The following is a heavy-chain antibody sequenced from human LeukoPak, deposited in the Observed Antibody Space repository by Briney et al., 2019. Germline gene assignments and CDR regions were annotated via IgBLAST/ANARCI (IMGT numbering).Heavy chain of an antibody. CDR1: GEFSGYY. Sequence: PSETLSLTCVVHGEFSGYYWTWLRQAPGKGLEWIGEINHSGNANYNPYLKSRVTISVDTFKNQISLRVTSVTAADTAVYYCARGEMLLGCSSSSCSRYFDYWGQGSLLAVSS. CDR2: INHSGNA. CDR3: ARGEMLLGCSSSSCSRYFDY. D-gene: IGHD2-2*01. J-gene: IGHJ4*02. V-gene: IGHV4-34*01.